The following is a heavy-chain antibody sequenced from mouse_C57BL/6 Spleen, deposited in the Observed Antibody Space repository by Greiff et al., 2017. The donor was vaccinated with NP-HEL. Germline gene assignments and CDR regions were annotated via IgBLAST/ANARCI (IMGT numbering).Heavy chain of an antibody. J-gene: IGHJ4*01. CDR2: IHPNSGST. Sequence: QVQLQQPGAELVKPGASVKLSCKASGYTFTSYWMHWVKQRPGQGLEWIGMIHPNSGSTNYNEKFKSKATLTVDKSSSTAYMQLSSLTSEDSAVYYCARFGPSPEAMDYWGQGTSVTVSS. V-gene: IGHV1-64*01. CDR3: ARFGPSPEAMDY. CDR1: GYTFTSYW. D-gene: IGHD3-1*01.